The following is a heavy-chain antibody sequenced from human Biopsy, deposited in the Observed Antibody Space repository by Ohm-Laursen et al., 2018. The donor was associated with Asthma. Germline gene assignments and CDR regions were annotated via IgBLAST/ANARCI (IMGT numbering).Heavy chain of an antibody. D-gene: IGHD2-2*01. Sequence: SLRLSCAASGFAFDDSAMHWVRQAPGRGLEWVAGISWNSVTVDYAASVKGRFTISRDNAKNSLDLEMNSLRSEDTALYYCAKDTLSSSWKWFDPWGPGTTVSVST. CDR1: GFAFDDSA. J-gene: IGHJ5*01. CDR3: AKDTLSSSWKWFDP. CDR2: ISWNSVTV. V-gene: IGHV3-9*01.